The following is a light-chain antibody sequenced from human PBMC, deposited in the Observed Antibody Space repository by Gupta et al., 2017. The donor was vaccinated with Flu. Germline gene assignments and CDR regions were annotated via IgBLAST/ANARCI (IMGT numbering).Light chain of an antibody. CDR3: SAYTSSRTLV. J-gene: IGLJ2*01. Sequence: QLVLPPPSSVSGPPGQSITISCTGTSSDVDGYNYISWYQQHPGKAPKLMIYEVSNRPSGVSNRFSGSKSGNTASLTISGLQAEDEADYYCSAYTSSRTLVFGGGTKLTVL. CDR1: SSDVDGYNY. V-gene: IGLV2-14*01. CDR2: EVS.